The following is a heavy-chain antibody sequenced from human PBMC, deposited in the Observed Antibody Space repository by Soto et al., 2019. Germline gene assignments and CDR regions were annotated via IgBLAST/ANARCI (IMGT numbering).Heavy chain of an antibody. J-gene: IGHJ4*02. Sequence: QVQLQESGPGLVKPSQTPSLTCSVSGASVRSGDYYWSSIRQAPGKGLEWIGYIYNSGGSYYNPSLKGRLTISIDTSKNQFSLKLNSVTAADTAIYYCVGTGTTDDYWGRGTLVTVSS. CDR3: VGTGTTDDY. V-gene: IGHV4-30-4*01. CDR2: IYNSGGS. D-gene: IGHD4-17*01. CDR1: GASVRSGDYY.